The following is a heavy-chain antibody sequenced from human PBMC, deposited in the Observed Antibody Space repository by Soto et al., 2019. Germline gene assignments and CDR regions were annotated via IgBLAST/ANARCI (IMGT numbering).Heavy chain of an antibody. CDR3: ARDLGRIRIAAAFDY. J-gene: IGHJ4*02. V-gene: IGHV3-33*01. CDR1: GFTFSSYG. CDR2: IWYDGSNK. D-gene: IGHD6-13*01. Sequence: HPGGSLRLSCAASGFTFSSYGMHWVRQAPGKGLEWVAVIWYDGSNKYYADSVKGRFTISRDNSKNTLYLQMNSLRAEDTAVYYCARDLGRIRIAAAFDYWGQGPLVTFSS.